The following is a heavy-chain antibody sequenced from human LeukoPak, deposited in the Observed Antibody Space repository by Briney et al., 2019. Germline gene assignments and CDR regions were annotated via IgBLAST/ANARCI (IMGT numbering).Heavy chain of an antibody. CDR3: ARGNRRGVAANY. J-gene: IGHJ4*02. D-gene: IGHD6-13*01. Sequence: GGSLRLSCAASGFTFSDYYMSWIRQAPGKGLEWVSYISSSASTIYYTDSVKGRFTISRDNAKNSLYLQMNSLRAEDTAVYYCARGNRRGVAANYWGQGTLVTVSS. CDR2: ISSSASTI. V-gene: IGHV3-11*01. CDR1: GFTFSDYY.